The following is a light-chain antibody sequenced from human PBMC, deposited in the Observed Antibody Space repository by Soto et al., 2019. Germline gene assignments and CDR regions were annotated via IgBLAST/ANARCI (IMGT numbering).Light chain of an antibody. CDR2: DVS. J-gene: IGLJ2*01. Sequence: QSALTQPASVSGSPGQSITISCTGTSSDVGGYNYVSWYQQHPGKAPKVMIYDVSNRPSGVSNRFSGFKSGNTASLTISGLQAEDEADYYCSSYTSSSTRVFGGGTKVTVL. V-gene: IGLV2-14*03. CDR1: SSDVGGYNY. CDR3: SSYTSSSTRV.